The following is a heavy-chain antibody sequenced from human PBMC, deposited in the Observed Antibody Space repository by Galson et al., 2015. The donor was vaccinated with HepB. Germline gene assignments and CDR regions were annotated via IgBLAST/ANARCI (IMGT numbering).Heavy chain of an antibody. J-gene: IGHJ5*01. CDR1: GYTFTDYH. CDR2: IDPNSGRT. V-gene: IGHV1-2*04. D-gene: IGHD3-22*01. CDR3: ARVTGSRLTFYYDSSGDPSDS. Sequence: SVKVSCKASGYTFTDYHIHWVRQAPGQGLEWMGWIDPNSGRTNYALKFQGWVTMTRDTSTSTAYLEVSGLTSDDTAVYYCARVTGSRLTFYYDSSGDPSDSWGQGTLVTVSS.